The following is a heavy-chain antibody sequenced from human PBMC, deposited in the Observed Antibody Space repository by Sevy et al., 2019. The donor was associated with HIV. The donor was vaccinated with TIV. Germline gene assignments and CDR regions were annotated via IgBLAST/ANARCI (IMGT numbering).Heavy chain of an antibody. J-gene: IGHJ4*02. D-gene: IGHD3-22*01. CDR2: IYYSGST. CDR1: GGSISSYY. Sequence: SETLSLTCTVSGGSISSYYWSWIRQPPGKGLEWIGYIYYSGSTNYNPSLKSRVTISVDTSKNQFCLKLSSVTAADTAVYYCARARPLYYYDSSGYYFDYWGQGTLVTVSS. V-gene: IGHV4-59*01. CDR3: ARARPLYYYDSSGYYFDY.